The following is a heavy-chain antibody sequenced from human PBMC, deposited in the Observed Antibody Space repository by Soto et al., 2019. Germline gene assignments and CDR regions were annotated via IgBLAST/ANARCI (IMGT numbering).Heavy chain of an antibody. D-gene: IGHD4-17*01. J-gene: IGHJ5*02. CDR3: ARENYGDYLNWFDP. CDR2: ISGSGGSI. V-gene: IGHV3-23*01. Sequence: GGSLRLSCAASGFTFSTYAMNWVRQAPGNGLEWVSAISGSGGSIHYADSVKGRFTISRDNAKNSLYLQMNSLRDEDTAVYYCARENYGDYLNWFDPWGQGTLVTVSS. CDR1: GFTFSTYA.